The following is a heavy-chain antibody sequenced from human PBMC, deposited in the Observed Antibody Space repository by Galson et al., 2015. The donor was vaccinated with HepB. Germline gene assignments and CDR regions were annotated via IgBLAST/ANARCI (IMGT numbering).Heavy chain of an antibody. V-gene: IGHV4-59*01. J-gene: IGHJ6*02. D-gene: IGHD3-10*01. CDR2: IYYSGST. Sequence: SETLSLTCTVSGGSISSYYWSWIRQPPGKGLEWIGYIYYSGSTNYNPSLKSRVTISVDTSKNQFSLKLSSVTAADTAVYYCARGKILLWFGELLWDYYYGMDVWGQGTTVTVSS. CDR1: GGSISSYY. CDR3: ARGKILLWFGELLWDYYYGMDV.